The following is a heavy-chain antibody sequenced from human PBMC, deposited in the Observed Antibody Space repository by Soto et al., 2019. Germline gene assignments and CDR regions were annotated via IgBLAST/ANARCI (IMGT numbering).Heavy chain of an antibody. CDR2: IYYSGST. CDR3: ASGYDLHDAFDI. V-gene: IGHV4-31*03. D-gene: IGHD5-12*01. J-gene: IGHJ3*02. Sequence: PSETLSLTCTVSGGSISSGGYYWSWIRQHPGKGLEWIGYIYYSGSTYYNPSLKSRVTISVDTSKNQFSLKLSSVTAADTAVYYCASGYDLHDAFDIWGQGTMVTVSS. CDR1: GGSISSGGYY.